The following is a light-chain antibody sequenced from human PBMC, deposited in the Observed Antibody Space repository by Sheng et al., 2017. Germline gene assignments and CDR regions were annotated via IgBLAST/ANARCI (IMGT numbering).Light chain of an antibody. V-gene: IGLV2-14*03. CDR2: DVT. J-gene: IGLJ2*01. CDR3: SSYTTTSTLDVI. CDR1: HNDVGGFDY. Sequence: QSALTQPASVSGSPGQSVIISCTGTHNDVGGFDYVSWYQQHPGKVPKLIIFDVTRRPSGVSDRFSGSKSGNTASLTISGLRTDDEAHYYCSSYTTTSTLDVIFGGGTKLTV.